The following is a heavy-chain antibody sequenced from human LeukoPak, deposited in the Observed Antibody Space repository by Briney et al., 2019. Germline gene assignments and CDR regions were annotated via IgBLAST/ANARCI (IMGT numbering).Heavy chain of an antibody. Sequence: PGGSLRLSCAASGFTFSSYWMHWVRQAPGKGLVWVSRINYDGTGATYADSVKGRFTISRDNAKNTLYLQMNSLSAEDTAVYYCARRTVAGWIDYWGQGTLVTVSS. J-gene: IGHJ4*02. CDR3: ARRTVAGWIDY. V-gene: IGHV3-74*01. D-gene: IGHD6-19*01. CDR2: INYDGTGA. CDR1: GFTFSSYW.